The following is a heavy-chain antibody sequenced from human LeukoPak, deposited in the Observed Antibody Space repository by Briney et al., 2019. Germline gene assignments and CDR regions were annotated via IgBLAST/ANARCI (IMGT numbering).Heavy chain of an antibody. D-gene: IGHD2-15*01. V-gene: IGHV3-30*18. CDR1: GFTFSSYG. CDR2: ISYGGSNK. CDR3: AKDLGSGNTEVSYSDY. J-gene: IGHJ4*02. Sequence: GGSLTLSCTASGFTFSSYGMHWVRQAPGKGLEWVAFISYGGSNKYYAVPVKGLHTISRDNSKHTLYLQMNTLSADDSAVYYCAKDLGSGNTEVSYSDYWGQGTLVTVSS.